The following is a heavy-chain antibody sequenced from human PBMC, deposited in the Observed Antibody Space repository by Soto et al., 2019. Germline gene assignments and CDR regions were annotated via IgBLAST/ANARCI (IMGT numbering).Heavy chain of an antibody. Sequence: QVQLVESGGGVVQPGRSLRLSCAASGFTFSSYGMHWVRQAPGKGLEWVAVISYDGSNKYYADSVKGRFTISRDNSKNTLYLQMNSLRADDTAVYYCAKPHIVVVVAATPSDYGMDVWGQGTTVTVSS. CDR3: AKPHIVVVVAATPSDYGMDV. V-gene: IGHV3-30*18. CDR1: GFTFSSYG. J-gene: IGHJ6*02. D-gene: IGHD2-15*01. CDR2: ISYDGSNK.